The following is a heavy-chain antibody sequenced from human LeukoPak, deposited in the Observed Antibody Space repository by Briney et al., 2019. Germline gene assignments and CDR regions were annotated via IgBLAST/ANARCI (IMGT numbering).Heavy chain of an antibody. D-gene: IGHD5-18*01. CDR2: INHSGST. Sequence: PSETLSLTCAVYGGSFSGYYWSWIRQPPGKGLEWIGEINHSGSTNYNPSHKSRVTISVDTSKNQFSLKLSSVTAADTAVYYCARVQSQSGIGDTAMVIDYWGQGTLVTVSS. CDR3: ARVQSQSGIGDTAMVIDY. J-gene: IGHJ4*02. V-gene: IGHV4-34*01. CDR1: GGSFSGYY.